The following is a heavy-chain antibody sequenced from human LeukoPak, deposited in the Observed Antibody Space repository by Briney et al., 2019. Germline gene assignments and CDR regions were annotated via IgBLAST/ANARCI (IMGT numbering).Heavy chain of an antibody. CDR1: GYTFTSYG. D-gene: IGHD6-19*01. V-gene: IGHV1-18*01. Sequence: ASMKVSCKTSGYTFTSYGISWVRQAPGQGLEWMGWISGYNANTNYAQKFQGRVTMTIDTSTTTVYMELRSLRSDDTAVYYCARPRVAGSFDYWGQGTLVTVSS. CDR2: ISGYNANT. J-gene: IGHJ4*02. CDR3: ARPRVAGSFDY.